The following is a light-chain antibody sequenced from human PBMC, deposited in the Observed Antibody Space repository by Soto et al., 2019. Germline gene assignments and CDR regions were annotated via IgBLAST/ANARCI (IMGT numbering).Light chain of an antibody. Sequence: EIVLTQSPGTLSLSPWDRATLSCRASQSVASNYLAWFQQKPGQAPRLLIYGASNRATDVPDRFSGSGSGTDFTLTISRLEPEDFAVYYCQQYGSSPWTFGRGTKVDIK. V-gene: IGKV3-20*01. J-gene: IGKJ1*01. CDR1: QSVASNY. CDR3: QQYGSSPWT. CDR2: GAS.